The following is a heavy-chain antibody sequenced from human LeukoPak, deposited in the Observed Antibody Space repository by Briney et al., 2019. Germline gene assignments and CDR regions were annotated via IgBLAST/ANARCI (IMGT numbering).Heavy chain of an antibody. V-gene: IGHV3-9*01. Sequence: SLRTSLAALGFNFRRYSNEWVRPAPGKGLGWVLGISWNSGSIGYADSVKGRFTISRDNAKNSLYLQMNSLRAEDTALYYCAKDYSSGWFYYFDYWGQGTLVTVSS. J-gene: IGHJ4*02. D-gene: IGHD6-19*01. CDR1: GFNFRRYS. CDR2: ISWNSGSI. CDR3: AKDYSSGWFYYFDY.